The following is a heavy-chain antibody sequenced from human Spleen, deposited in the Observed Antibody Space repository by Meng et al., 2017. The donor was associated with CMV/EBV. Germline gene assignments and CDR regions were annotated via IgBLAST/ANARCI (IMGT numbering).Heavy chain of an antibody. CDR2: IYSDGRT. CDR3: ARVYRGYSYPYYFDY. J-gene: IGHJ4*02. V-gene: IGHV3-53*01. D-gene: IGHD5-18*01. Sequence: GESLKISCAASGFTFTSYWMSWVRQAPGKGLEWVSVIYSDGRTYYADSVKGRFTISRDNSKNTLYLQMNSLRAEDTAVYYCARVYRGYSYPYYFDYWGQGTLVTVSS. CDR1: GFTFTSYW.